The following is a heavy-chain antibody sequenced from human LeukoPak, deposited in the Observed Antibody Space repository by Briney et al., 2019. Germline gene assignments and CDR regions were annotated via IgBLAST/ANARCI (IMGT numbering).Heavy chain of an antibody. V-gene: IGHV3-21*01. J-gene: IGHJ4*02. CDR2: ISSSSSYI. CDR1: GFTFSSYS. D-gene: IGHD4-17*01. CDR3: ANYGDSPAFDY. Sequence: GGSLRLSCAASGFTFSSYSMNWVRQAPGKGLEWVSSISSSSSYIKYADTVKGRFTISRDNAKNSLYLQMHSLRAEDTAVYYCANYGDSPAFDYWGQGTLVTVSS.